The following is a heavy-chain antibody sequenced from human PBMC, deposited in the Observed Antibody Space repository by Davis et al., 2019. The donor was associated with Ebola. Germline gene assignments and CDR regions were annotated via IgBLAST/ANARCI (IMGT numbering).Heavy chain of an antibody. CDR1: GYTFTGYY. J-gene: IGHJ1*01. CDR2: INPNSGGT. V-gene: IGHV1-2*04. CDR3: ARGQRIFGVVMKYFQH. D-gene: IGHD3-3*01. Sequence: ASVKVSCKASGYTFTGYYMHWVRQAPGQGLEWMGWINPNSGGTNYAQKFPGWVTMTRDTSISTAYMQLSSLRSEDTAVYYCARGQRIFGVVMKYFQHWGQGTLVTVSS.